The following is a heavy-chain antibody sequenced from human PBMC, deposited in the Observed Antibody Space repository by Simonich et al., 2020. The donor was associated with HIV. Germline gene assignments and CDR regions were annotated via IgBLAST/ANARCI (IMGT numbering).Heavy chain of an antibody. Sequence: QVQLQQWGAGLLKPSETLSLTCAVYGGSFSGYYWSWNRPAPGKGLEWIGEINHSGSTNYNPSLKSRVTISVDTSKNQFSLKLSSVTAADTAVYYCARLTAGGLGEYFQHWGQGTLVTVSS. J-gene: IGHJ1*01. CDR2: INHSGST. D-gene: IGHD6-13*01. V-gene: IGHV4-34*01. CDR1: GGSFSGYY. CDR3: ARLTAGGLGEYFQH.